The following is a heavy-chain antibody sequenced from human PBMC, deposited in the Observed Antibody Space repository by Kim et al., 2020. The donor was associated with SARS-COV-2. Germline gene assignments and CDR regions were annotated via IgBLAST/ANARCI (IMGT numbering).Heavy chain of an antibody. CDR1: GGSISGYY. CDR2: IYRSGIT. J-gene: IGHJ4*02. D-gene: IGHD4-17*01. V-gene: IGHV4-59*01. CDR3: ASGSGYGDPFAY. Sequence: SETLSLTCSVSGGSISGYYWSWIRQPPGKELEWIGSIYRSGITTYNPSLKRRVTISLDTVRKQFSLKLTSVIAADTAVYFCASGSGYGDPFAYWGQGT.